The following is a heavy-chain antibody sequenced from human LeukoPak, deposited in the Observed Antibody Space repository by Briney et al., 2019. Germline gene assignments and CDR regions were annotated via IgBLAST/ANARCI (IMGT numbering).Heavy chain of an antibody. J-gene: IGHJ4*02. CDR2: ISGSGGST. D-gene: IGHD2-15*01. CDR1: GFTFSSYA. CDR3: AKEGVVVVAATPIYYFDY. Sequence: PGGSLRLSCAASGFTFSSYAMSWVRQAPGKGLEWVSAISGSGGSTYYADSVKGRFTISRDNSKNTLYLQMNSLRAEDTAVYYCAKEGVVVVAATPIYYFDYWGQGTLVTVSS. V-gene: IGHV3-23*01.